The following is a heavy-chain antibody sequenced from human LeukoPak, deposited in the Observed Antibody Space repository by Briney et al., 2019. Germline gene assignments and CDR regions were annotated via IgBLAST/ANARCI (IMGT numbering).Heavy chain of an antibody. CDR1: GYSISSGYY. J-gene: IGHJ4*02. Sequence: SETLSLTCSVSGYSISSGYYWGWIRQPPEKGLEWIGSIHHSASPYYNPSLKSRVTISVDTSKNQLSLKLSSVTAADTAVYYCARLVGSSWYREVLRGRDYWGQGTLVTVSS. CDR2: IHHSASP. D-gene: IGHD6-13*01. CDR3: ARLVGSSWYREVLRGRDY. V-gene: IGHV4-38-2*02.